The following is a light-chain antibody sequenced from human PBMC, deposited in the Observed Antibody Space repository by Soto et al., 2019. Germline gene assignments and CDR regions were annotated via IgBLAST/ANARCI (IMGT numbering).Light chain of an antibody. CDR2: EVT. CDR1: RSDVGGYNY. V-gene: IGLV2-14*01. Sequence: QSVLTQPASVSGYPGQSITISCTGTRSDVGGYNYVSWYQQRPGKAPKLIMYEVTNRPSGVSNRFSGSKFGNTASLTISGLQADDEADYYCSSYPTSSTWVFGGGTKLTVL. J-gene: IGLJ3*02. CDR3: SSYPTSSTWV.